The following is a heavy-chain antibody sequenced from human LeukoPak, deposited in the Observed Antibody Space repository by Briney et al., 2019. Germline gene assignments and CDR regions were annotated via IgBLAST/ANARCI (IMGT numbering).Heavy chain of an antibody. CDR2: IKQDGSEK. V-gene: IGHV3-7*03. J-gene: IGHJ5*02. Sequence: GGTLRLSCAASGFTFSSDWISCVREARGKGLEWVANIKQDGSEKYYVDSVKGRFTISRDNAKNSLYLQMNSLRAEDTAVYYCARGWFDPWGQGTLVTVSS. CDR3: ARGWFDP. CDR1: GFTFSSDW.